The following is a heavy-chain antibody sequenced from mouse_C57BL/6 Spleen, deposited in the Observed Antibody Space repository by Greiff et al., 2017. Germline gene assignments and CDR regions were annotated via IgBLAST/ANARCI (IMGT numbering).Heavy chain of an antibody. J-gene: IGHJ2*01. D-gene: IGHD4-1*01. Sequence: DVKLVASGGGLVQSGRSLRLSCATSGFTFSDFYMEWVRQAPGKGLEWIAASRNKANDYTTEYSASVKGRFIVSRDTSQSILYLQMNALRAEDTAIYYCARDATGGGFFDYWGQGTTLTVSS. CDR2: SRNKANDYTT. V-gene: IGHV7-1*01. CDR3: ARDATGGGFFDY. CDR1: GFTFSDFY.